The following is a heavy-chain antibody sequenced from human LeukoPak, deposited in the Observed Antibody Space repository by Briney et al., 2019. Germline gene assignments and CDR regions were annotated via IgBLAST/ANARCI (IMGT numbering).Heavy chain of an antibody. CDR1: GGTFSSYA. CDR3: ARDSARNKNWFDP. V-gene: IGHV1-69*06. J-gene: IGHJ5*02. CDR2: IIPIFGTA. Sequence: SVKVSCKASGGTFSSYAISWVRQAPGQGLEWMGGIIPIFGTANYAQKFQGRVTITADKSTSTAYMELSSLRSEDTAVYYCARDSARNKNWFDPWGQGTLVTVSS.